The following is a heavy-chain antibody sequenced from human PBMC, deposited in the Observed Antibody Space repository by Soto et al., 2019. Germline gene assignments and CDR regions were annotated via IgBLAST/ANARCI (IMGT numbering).Heavy chain of an antibody. Sequence: GGSLRLSCAASGFTFSSYGMHRVRQAPGKGLEWVAVIWYDGSNNYYADSVKGRFTISRDNSKNTLYLQMNSLRAEDTAVYYCARRVWLAAAGTSDYYGMDVWCQGTTVTVSS. D-gene: IGHD6-13*01. CDR3: ARRVWLAAAGTSDYYGMDV. J-gene: IGHJ6*02. CDR2: IWYDGSNN. CDR1: GFTFSSYG. V-gene: IGHV3-33*01.